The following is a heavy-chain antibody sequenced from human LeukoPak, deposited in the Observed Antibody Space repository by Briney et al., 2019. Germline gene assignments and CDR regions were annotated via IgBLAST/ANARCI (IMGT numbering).Heavy chain of an antibody. V-gene: IGHV3-66*01. CDR2: LYSGGTT. CDR3: AREDSGRDGFDY. CDR1: GFTVSSKY. J-gene: IGHJ4*02. D-gene: IGHD5-24*01. Sequence: AGSLRLSCAASGFTVSSKYMSWLRQAPGKGLEWVSVLYSGGTTYYADSVKGRFTISGDNSKNTLYLQMNSLRAEDTAVYYCAREDSGRDGFDYWGQGTLVTVSS.